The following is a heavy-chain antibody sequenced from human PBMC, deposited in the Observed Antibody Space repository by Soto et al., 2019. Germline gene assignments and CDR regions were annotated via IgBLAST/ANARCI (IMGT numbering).Heavy chain of an antibody. J-gene: IGHJ4*02. V-gene: IGHV3-66*01. CDR3: ARGFYGYDSSGYYSRHFDY. D-gene: IGHD3-22*01. CDR1: GFTVSSNY. Sequence: EVQLVESGGGLVQPGGSLRLSCAASGFTVSSNYMSWVRQAPGKGLEWVSVIYSGGSTYYADSVKGRFTISRDNSKNTLYLQMNSLRAEDTAVYYCARGFYGYDSSGYYSRHFDYWGQGTLDTVSS. CDR2: IYSGGST.